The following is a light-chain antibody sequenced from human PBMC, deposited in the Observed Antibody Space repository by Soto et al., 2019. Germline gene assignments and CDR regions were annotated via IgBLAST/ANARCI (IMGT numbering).Light chain of an antibody. CDR1: QSVSSY. Sequence: EIVLTQSPGTLSLSPGERATLSCRASQSVSSYLAWYQQKPGQAPRLLIYGASTRATGIPARFSGSGSGTEFTLTISSLQPDDFATYYCQQYNSYSRTFGQGTKVDIK. J-gene: IGKJ1*01. CDR3: QQYNSYSRT. CDR2: GAS. V-gene: IGKV3-15*01.